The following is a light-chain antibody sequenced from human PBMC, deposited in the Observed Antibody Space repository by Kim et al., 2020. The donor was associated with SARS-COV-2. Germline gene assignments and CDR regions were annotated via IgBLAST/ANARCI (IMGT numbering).Light chain of an antibody. CDR3: QQYHKWPPLA. V-gene: IGKV3-15*01. J-gene: IGKJ4*01. CDR1: QNVGSK. CDR2: GAS. Sequence: APGERASHSCRASQNVGSKLGGYQQTPGEAPRLLIYGASTRATGIPARFSGSGSGTEFPLTITSLQSEEFAVYYCQQYHKWPPLAFGGGTKVDIK.